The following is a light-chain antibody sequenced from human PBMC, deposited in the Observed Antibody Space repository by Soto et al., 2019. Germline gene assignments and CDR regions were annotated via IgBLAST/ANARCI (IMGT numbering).Light chain of an antibody. V-gene: IGKV3-20*01. CDR2: GAS. J-gene: IGKJ5*01. CDR3: QQYSSSPIT. CDR1: QSVSSSF. Sequence: EIVLTQSPGPLSLSPGERATLSCGASQSVSSSFLAWFQQKPGQAPRLLIYGASSRATGIPDRFSGSGSGTDFTLTISRLEPEDVAVYYCQQYSSSPITFGQGTRLEIK.